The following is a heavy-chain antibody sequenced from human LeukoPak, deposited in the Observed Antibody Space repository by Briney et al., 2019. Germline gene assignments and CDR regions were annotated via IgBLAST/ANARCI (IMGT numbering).Heavy chain of an antibody. CDR3: ARDYSRYLGGGFDY. V-gene: IGHV4-4*02. CDR1: AGFINSGNW. CDR2: IFHTGDA. J-gene: IGHJ4*02. D-gene: IGHD3-16*01. Sequence: SETLSLTCAVSAGFINSGNWWSWVRQPPGKGLEWIGEIFHTGDANYNPSLKSRVTMSVDKSENQFSLRLSSVTAADTAVYYCARDYSRYLGGGFDYWGQGTLVTVSS.